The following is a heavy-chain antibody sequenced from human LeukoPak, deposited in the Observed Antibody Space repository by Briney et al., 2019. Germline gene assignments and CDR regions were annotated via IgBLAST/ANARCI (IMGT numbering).Heavy chain of an antibody. CDR2: ISSSSSYI. CDR1: GFTFSNYW. Sequence: GGSLRLSCAASGFTFSNYWMSWVRRAPGKGLEWVSSISSSSSYIYYADSVKGRFTISRDNAKNSLYLQMNSLRAEDTAVYYCARGTPDDYWGQGTLVTVSS. CDR3: ARGTPDDY. J-gene: IGHJ4*02. V-gene: IGHV3-21*01.